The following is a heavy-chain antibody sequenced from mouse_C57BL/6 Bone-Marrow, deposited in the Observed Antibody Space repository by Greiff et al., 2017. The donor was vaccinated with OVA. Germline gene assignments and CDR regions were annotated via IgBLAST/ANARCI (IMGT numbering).Heavy chain of an antibody. V-gene: IGHV1-64*01. D-gene: IGHD1-1*01. Sequence: QVQLKQPGAELVKPGDSVKLSCKASGYTFTSYWMHWVKQRPGQGLEWIGMIHPNSGSTNYNEKFKSKATLTVDKSSSTAYMQLSSLTSEDSAVYYCGDYGSGFDYWGQGTTLTVSS. J-gene: IGHJ2*01. CDR2: IHPNSGST. CDR3: GDYGSGFDY. CDR1: GYTFTSYW.